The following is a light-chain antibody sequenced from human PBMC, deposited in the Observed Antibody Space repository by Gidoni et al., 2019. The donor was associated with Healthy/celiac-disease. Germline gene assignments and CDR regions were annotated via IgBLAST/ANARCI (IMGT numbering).Light chain of an antibody. J-gene: IGKJ5*01. CDR1: QSVSSY. CDR2: DAS. V-gene: IGKV3-11*01. Sequence: EIVLTQSPATLSLSPGERAPLSCRASQSVSSYLAWYQQKPGQAPRLLIYDASNRATGIPARFSGSGSGTDFTLTISSLEPEDFAVYYCQQRSTLTFGQGTRLEIK. CDR3: QQRSTLT.